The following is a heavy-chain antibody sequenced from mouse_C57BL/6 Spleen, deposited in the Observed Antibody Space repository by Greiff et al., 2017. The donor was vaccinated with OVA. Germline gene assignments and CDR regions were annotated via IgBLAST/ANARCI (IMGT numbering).Heavy chain of an antibody. CDR2: IDPEDGET. V-gene: IGHV14-2*01. Sequence: EVQLQQSGAELVKPGASVKLSCTASGFNIKDYYMHWVKQRTEQGLEWIGRIDPEDGETKSAPKFQGKATIPADTSSNTAYLQLSSLTSEDTAVYYCARDGSSYGYFDVWGTGTTVTVSS. D-gene: IGHD1-1*01. J-gene: IGHJ1*03. CDR1: GFNIKDYY. CDR3: ARDGSSYGYFDV.